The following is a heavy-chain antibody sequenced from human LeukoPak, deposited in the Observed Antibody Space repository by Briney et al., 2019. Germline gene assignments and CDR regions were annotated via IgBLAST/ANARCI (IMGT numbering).Heavy chain of an antibody. CDR1: GGSISTNSYY. Sequence: PSETLSLTCTVSGGSISTNSYYWGWIRQPPGTGLKWIGSIYYSGSTYYNPSLRSRVTISVNTSKNQFSLKLSSVTATDTAVYYCARNKYYCGLGNYGVPNWFDPWGQGTLVTVSS. V-gene: IGHV4-39*01. CDR3: ARNKYYCGLGNYGVPNWFDP. J-gene: IGHJ5*02. CDR2: IYYSGST. D-gene: IGHD3-10*01.